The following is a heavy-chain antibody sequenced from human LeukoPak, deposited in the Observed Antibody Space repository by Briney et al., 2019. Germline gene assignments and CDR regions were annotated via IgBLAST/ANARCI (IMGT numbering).Heavy chain of an antibody. CDR3: ATNGYYCIDV. J-gene: IGHJ6*03. D-gene: IGHD1-1*01. CDR1: GGSISSSSYY. Sequence: SETLSLTCTVSGGSISSSSYYWGWVRQPPGTGLEWIGSIYYSGSTYYNASLKSRVTISVDTSKNQFSLKLSSVTAADTAMYYCATNGYYCIDVWGKGTAVTVSS. V-gene: IGHV4-39*07. CDR2: IYYSGST.